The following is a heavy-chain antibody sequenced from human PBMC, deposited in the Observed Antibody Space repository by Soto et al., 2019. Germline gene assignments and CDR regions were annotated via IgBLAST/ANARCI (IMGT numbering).Heavy chain of an antibody. Sequence: GWSLRLSCAASGFTFSSYAMSWVRQAPGSGLEWVSGISASGGTADYADSVKGRFTISRDNSKNTLYLQMNSLRAEDTAVYYCAREEDVDIVVYGMDVWGQGTTVTVSS. J-gene: IGHJ6*02. D-gene: IGHD5-12*01. V-gene: IGHV3-23*01. CDR1: GFTFSSYA. CDR3: AREEDVDIVVYGMDV. CDR2: ISASGGTA.